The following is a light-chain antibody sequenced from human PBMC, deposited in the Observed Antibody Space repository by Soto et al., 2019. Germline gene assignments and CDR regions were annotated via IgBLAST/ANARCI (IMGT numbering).Light chain of an antibody. V-gene: IGKV1-5*01. J-gene: IGKJ2*03. CDR3: LQYNTFPHS. CDR2: DAT. Sequence: DIQMTQSPSTVSASIGDSVTLTCRASQIIASWLAWYQQKPGKAPNLVIYDATKLQTGVPSRFRATASGAEFTLIISDLQAEDFATYYCLQYNTFPHSFGQGTRLEI. CDR1: QIIASW.